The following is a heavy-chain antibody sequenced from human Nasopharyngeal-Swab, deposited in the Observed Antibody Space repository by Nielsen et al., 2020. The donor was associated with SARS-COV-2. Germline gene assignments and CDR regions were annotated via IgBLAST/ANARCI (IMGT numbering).Heavy chain of an antibody. D-gene: IGHD4-17*01. Sequence: SETLSLTCTVSGDSISSGSDSWSWIRQPAGKGLEWMGSINTSGSTNYNPSLKRRVTISVDTAKNHFSLKLSSATAADTAVYYCARGLRGVTTYYYYYYMDVWGKGTTVTVSS. J-gene: IGHJ6*03. CDR1: GDSISSGSDS. CDR2: INTSGST. CDR3: ARGLRGVTTYYYYYYMDV. V-gene: IGHV4-61*02.